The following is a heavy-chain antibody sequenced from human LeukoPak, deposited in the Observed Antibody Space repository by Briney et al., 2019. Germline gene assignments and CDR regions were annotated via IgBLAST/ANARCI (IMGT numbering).Heavy chain of an antibody. CDR3: ARYNPSGYDLDY. J-gene: IGHJ4*02. V-gene: IGHV4-38-2*02. CDR2: IYHTGNT. CDR1: GYSISRGYY. D-gene: IGHD5-12*01. Sequence: SETLSLTCTVSGYSISRGYYLGWIRQPPGKGLEWIGSIYHTGNTYSNPPFKSRVTISVDTSKNQFSLKLNSVTAADTAVYYCARYNPSGYDLDYWGQGSLVTVSS.